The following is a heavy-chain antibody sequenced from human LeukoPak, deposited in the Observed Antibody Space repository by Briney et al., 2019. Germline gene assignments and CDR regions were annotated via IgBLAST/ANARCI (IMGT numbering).Heavy chain of an antibody. J-gene: IGHJ4*02. CDR3: AKPPAGYSYGNYFDY. CDR2: IYSGGST. D-gene: IGHD5-18*01. CDR1: GFTVSSNY. Sequence: GGSLRLSCAASGFTVSSNYMSWVRQAPGKGLEWVSVIYSGGSTYYADSVKGRFTISRDNSKNTLYLQMNSLRAEDTAVYYCAKPPAGYSYGNYFDYWGQGTLVTVSS. V-gene: IGHV3-66*04.